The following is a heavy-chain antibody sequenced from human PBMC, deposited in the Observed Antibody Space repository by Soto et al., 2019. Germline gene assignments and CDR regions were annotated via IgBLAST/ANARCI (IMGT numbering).Heavy chain of an antibody. V-gene: IGHV4-34*01. CDR2: INHSGST. CDR1: GGSFSGYY. Sequence: SETLSLTCAVYGGSFSGYYWSWIRQPPGKGLEWIGEINHSGSTNYNPSLKSRVTISVDTSKNQFSLKLSSVTAADTAVYYCARGSLRSFQWLSSPPFDYWGQGTLVTVSS. CDR3: ARGSLRSFQWLSSPPFDY. J-gene: IGHJ4*02. D-gene: IGHD3-9*01.